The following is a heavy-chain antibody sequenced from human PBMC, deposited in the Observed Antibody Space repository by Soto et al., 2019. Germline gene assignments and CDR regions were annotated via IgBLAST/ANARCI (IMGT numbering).Heavy chain of an antibody. J-gene: IGHJ4*02. Sequence: ASVKVSCKASGGTFNSYIISWLRQAPGQGLEWMGDIIPIFDTPNYAQTFQGRVTITADKSASTAYMELSSLRSEDTAVYYCARGFSSIRYYFDSWGQGTLVTVSS. V-gene: IGHV1-69*06. CDR2: IIPIFDTP. CDR1: GGTFNSYI. CDR3: ARGFSSIRYYFDS. D-gene: IGHD6-13*01.